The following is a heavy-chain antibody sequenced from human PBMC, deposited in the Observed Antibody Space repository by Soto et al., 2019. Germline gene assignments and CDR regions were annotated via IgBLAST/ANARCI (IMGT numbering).Heavy chain of an antibody. CDR2: ISSSSSYI. CDR3: ARGPYYDSSGYLKGLYYFDY. V-gene: IGHV3-21*01. J-gene: IGHJ4*02. CDR1: GFTFSSYS. Sequence: EVQLVESGGGLAKPGGSLRLSCAASGFTFSSYSMNWVRQAPGKGLEWDSSISSSSSYIYYADSVKGRFTISRDNAKNPLYLQMNSMRAEDTAVYYCARGPYYDSSGYLKGLYYFDYWGQGTLVTVSS. D-gene: IGHD3-22*01.